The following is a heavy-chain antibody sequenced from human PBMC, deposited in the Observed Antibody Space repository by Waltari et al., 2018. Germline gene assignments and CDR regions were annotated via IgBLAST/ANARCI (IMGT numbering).Heavy chain of an antibody. Sequence: VQLVESGGGLVQPGGSLRLSCAASGFTFSSYSMNWVRQAPGKVLDWIGYIYYRGSTTYNPSLKSRVTISVDTSKNQFSLKLSSVTAADTAVYYCARDSMVQGASDYWGQGTLVTVSS. V-gene: IGHV4-59*01. CDR3: ARDSMVQGASDY. D-gene: IGHD3-10*01. CDR2: IYYRGST. J-gene: IGHJ4*02. CDR1: GFTFSSYS.